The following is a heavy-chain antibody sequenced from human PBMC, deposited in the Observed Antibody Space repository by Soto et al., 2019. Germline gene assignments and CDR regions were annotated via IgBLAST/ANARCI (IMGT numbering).Heavy chain of an antibody. Sequence: ASVKASCKVSGYALTELSMHWVRQAPGKVLEWMVGFDPEDGETIYAQKLHGRVTMTEDTSTDTDYMELSSLRSDDTAVYYCATDRFGDSDYWGQGTLVTVSS. J-gene: IGHJ4*02. V-gene: IGHV1-24*01. D-gene: IGHD3-10*01. CDR1: GYALTELS. CDR3: ATDRFGDSDY. CDR2: FDPEDGET.